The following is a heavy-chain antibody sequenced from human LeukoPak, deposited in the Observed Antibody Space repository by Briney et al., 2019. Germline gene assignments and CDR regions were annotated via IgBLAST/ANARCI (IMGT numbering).Heavy chain of an antibody. CDR1: GFTFSSYA. V-gene: IGHV3-7*01. D-gene: IGHD5-24*01. CDR3: ARETPRRGETRDGYR. J-gene: IGHJ4*02. Sequence: VGSLRLSCAASGFTFSSYAMNWVRQAPGKGLECLANIKQDGSETYYADSVKGRFTISRDNAKNSLYLQMNSLRAEDTAVYYCARETPRRGETRDGYRWGQGTLVTVSS. CDR2: IKQDGSET.